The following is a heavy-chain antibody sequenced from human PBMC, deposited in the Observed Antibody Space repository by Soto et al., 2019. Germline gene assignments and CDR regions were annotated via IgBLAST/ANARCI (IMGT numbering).Heavy chain of an antibody. Sequence: SETLSLTCAVYGGSFSGYYWSWIRQPPGKGLEWIGEINHSGSTNYNPSLKSRVTISVDTFKNQFSLKLSSVTAADTAVYYCARARVYYSLGGYYYYYGMDVWGQGTTVTVSS. CDR2: INHSGST. D-gene: IGHD3-22*01. J-gene: IGHJ6*02. V-gene: IGHV4-34*01. CDR3: ARARVYYSLGGYYYYYGMDV. CDR1: GGSFSGYY.